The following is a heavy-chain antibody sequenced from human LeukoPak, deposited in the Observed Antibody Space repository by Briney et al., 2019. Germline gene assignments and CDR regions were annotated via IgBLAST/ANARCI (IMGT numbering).Heavy chain of an antibody. D-gene: IGHD3-10*02. Sequence: PGGPLRLSCAASGFTFSSYEMNWVRQARGKGLEGVSYISSSGSTIYYADSVKGRFTISRDNAKNSLYLQMNSLRAEDTAVYYCAELGITMIGGVWGKGTTVTISS. J-gene: IGHJ6*04. CDR2: ISSSGSTI. V-gene: IGHV3-48*03. CDR1: GFTFSSYE. CDR3: AELGITMIGGV.